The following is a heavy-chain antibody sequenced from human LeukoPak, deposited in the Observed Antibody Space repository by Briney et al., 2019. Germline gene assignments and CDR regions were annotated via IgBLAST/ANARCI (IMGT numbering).Heavy chain of an antibody. Sequence: SETLSLTCTVSGGSIRSSYYYWGWIRQPPGKGLEWIGSIYDSGSTYYNPSPKSRVTISVDTSKNQFSLKLSSVTAADTAVYYCARDLRYYDFWSGYRNYGWFDPWGQGTLVTVSS. J-gene: IGHJ5*02. D-gene: IGHD3-3*01. CDR1: GGSIRSSYYY. CDR2: IYDSGST. CDR3: ARDLRYYDFWSGYRNYGWFDP. V-gene: IGHV4-39*07.